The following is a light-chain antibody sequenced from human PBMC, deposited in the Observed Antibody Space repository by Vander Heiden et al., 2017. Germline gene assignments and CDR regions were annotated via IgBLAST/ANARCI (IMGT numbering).Light chain of an antibody. CDR1: QTISNW. CDR2: KAS. J-gene: IGKJ2*01. CDR3: QQYHSYSYT. V-gene: IGKV1-5*03. Sequence: DIQMTQSPSTLSSSVGDRVTITFRASQTISNWLVWYQQKPGKAPKLLIYKASTLESGVPSRFSGSGSGTEFTLTISSLQPDDFATYYCQQYHSYSYTFGQGTKLEIK.